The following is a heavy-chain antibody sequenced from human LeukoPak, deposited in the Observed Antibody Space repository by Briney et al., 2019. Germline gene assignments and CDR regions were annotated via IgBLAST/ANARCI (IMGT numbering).Heavy chain of an antibody. Sequence: GSLRLSCAASGFHFSTHGMNWVRQAPGKGLEWVSGISPSGDITYYADSVMGRFTISRDNRKSTVSLQMNSPRVEDTAAYYCAKDGNWARFENWGQGTLVTVSS. CDR1: GFHFSTHG. CDR3: AKDGNWARFEN. CDR2: ISPSGDIT. V-gene: IGHV3-23*01. J-gene: IGHJ4*02. D-gene: IGHD7-27*01.